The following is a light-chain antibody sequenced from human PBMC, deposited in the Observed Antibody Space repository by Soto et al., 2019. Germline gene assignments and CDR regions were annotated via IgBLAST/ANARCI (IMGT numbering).Light chain of an antibody. V-gene: IGLV1-51*01. J-gene: IGLJ3*02. CDR3: ASWDSSVSGVV. CDR1: SFNVGNNY. CDR2: DTY. Sequence: QSVLTQPPSVSAAPGQKVTLSCSGRSFNVGNNYVCWYQQVAGTAPKLLIYDTYKRPSGIPDRFSGSQSGTLATLGITGLQTGDEAYYYCASWDSSVSGVVFGGGTQLTVL.